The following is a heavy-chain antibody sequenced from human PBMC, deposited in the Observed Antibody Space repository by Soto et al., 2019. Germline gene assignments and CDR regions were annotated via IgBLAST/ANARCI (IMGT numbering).Heavy chain of an antibody. V-gene: IGHV3-23*04. J-gene: IGHJ4*02. Sequence: VQLVQSGAEVKKPGSSVKVSCKASGGTFSSYAMSWVRQAPGKGLEWVSVVSGNSGSSGYADSVKGRFTISRDNSKNTLYLQMNSLRDEDTAVYYCAKVIVVIAAAGDYFDYWGQGILVTVSS. D-gene: IGHD2-15*01. CDR3: AKVIVVIAAAGDYFDY. CDR2: VSGNSGSS. CDR1: GGTFSSYA.